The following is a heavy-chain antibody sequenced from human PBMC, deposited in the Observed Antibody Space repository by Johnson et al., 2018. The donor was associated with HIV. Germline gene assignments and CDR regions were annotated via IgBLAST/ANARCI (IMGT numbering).Heavy chain of an antibody. CDR3: AKDANWERLMAFDF. CDR2: VSNAGRNK. D-gene: IGHD1-26*01. CDR1: GFTFNTYD. J-gene: IGHJ3*01. Sequence: QVQLMESGGGVVQPGRSLRLSCAASGFTFNTYDMHWVRQAPGKGLEWVAVVSNAGRNKYYADSVKDRLTISRDNSKNTLYLQMSSLRAEDTAVYYCAKDANWERLMAFDFWGQGTMVTVSA. V-gene: IGHV3-30*18.